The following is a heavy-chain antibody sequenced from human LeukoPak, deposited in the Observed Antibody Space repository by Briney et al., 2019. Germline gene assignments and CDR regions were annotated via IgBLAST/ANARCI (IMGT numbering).Heavy chain of an antibody. CDR2: INQDGSEI. D-gene: IGHD1-1*01. CDR1: GFTFSSHW. CDR3: ARWRTTNWSEFDY. J-gene: IGHJ4*02. Sequence: GGSLRLPCAASGFTFSSHWVAWLRQAPGKGLEYVAYINQDGSEIYYVGSVKGRFTVSRDNAKNSLYLQMNSLRAEDTAVYFCARWRTTNWSEFDYWGQGTLVTVSS. V-gene: IGHV3-7*05.